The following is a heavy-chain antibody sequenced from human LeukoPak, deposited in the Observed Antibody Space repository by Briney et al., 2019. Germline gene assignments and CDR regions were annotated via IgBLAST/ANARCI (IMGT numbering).Heavy chain of an antibody. CDR3: ARDGVSKESSGYYYYFDY. CDR1: GYTFTSYG. Sequence: ASVKVSCKASGYTFTSYGISWVRQAPGQGLEWMGWISAYNGNTNYAQKLQGRVTMTTDTSTSTAYMELRSLRSDDPAVYYCARDGVSKESSGYYYYFDYWGQGTLVTVSS. V-gene: IGHV1-18*01. J-gene: IGHJ4*02. D-gene: IGHD3-22*01. CDR2: ISAYNGNT.